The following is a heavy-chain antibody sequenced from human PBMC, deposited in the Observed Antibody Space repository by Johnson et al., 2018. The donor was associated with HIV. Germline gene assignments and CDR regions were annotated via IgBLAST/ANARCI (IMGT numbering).Heavy chain of an antibody. V-gene: IGHV3-30*03. D-gene: IGHD1-7*01. CDR3: ARDTIRELQLPDGFDV. CDR2: ISYDGTDK. Sequence: QVQLVESGGGVVQPGRSLRLSCAASGFPFSSYGMHWVRQAPGKGLEWVAVISYDGTDKYYADSVKGRFTISRDNSKNTLYLQMNSLRIEDTAVYYCARDTIRELQLPDGFDVWGQGTMVTVSS. CDR1: GFPFSSYG. J-gene: IGHJ3*01.